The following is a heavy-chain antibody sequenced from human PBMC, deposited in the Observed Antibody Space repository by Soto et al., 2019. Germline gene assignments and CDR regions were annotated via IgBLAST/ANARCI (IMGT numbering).Heavy chain of an antibody. D-gene: IGHD6-6*01. CDR3: AKALIGGSSSGADY. J-gene: IGHJ4*02. Sequence: PGGSLRLSCAASGFTFSSYAMSWVRQAPGKGLEWVSAISGSGGSTYYADSVKGRFTISRDNSKNTLYLQMNSLRAEDTAVYYCAKALIGGSSSGADYWGQGTLVTVSS. CDR1: GFTFSSYA. V-gene: IGHV3-23*01. CDR2: ISGSGGST.